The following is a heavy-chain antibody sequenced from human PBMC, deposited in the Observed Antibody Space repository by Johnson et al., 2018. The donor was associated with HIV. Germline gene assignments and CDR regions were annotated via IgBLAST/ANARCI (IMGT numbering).Heavy chain of an antibody. CDR3: AKDLGDAVGTTHDAFDI. V-gene: IGHV3-49*04. D-gene: IGHD1-26*01. CDR2: IRSKAYGGTT. CDR1: GFTFGDYA. J-gene: IGHJ3*02. Sequence: VQLVESGGGLVQPGRSLRLSCTASGFTFGDYAMSWVRQAPGKGLEWVGFIRSKAYGGTTEYAASVKGRFTISRDDSKSIGYLQMKGLRAEDTDVYYCAKDLGDAVGTTHDAFDIWGQGTMVTVSS.